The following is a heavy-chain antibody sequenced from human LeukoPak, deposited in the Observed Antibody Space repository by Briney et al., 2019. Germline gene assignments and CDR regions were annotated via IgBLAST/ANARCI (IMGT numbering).Heavy chain of an antibody. Sequence: GGSLRLSCAASGFTFSSYEMNWVRQAAGKGLEWVSYISSSGSTIYYADSVKGRFTISRDTAKNSLYLQMNSLRAEDTAVYYCARGDSGSYYFDYWGQGTLVTVSS. CDR2: ISSSGSTI. V-gene: IGHV3-48*03. J-gene: IGHJ4*02. CDR1: GFTFSSYE. D-gene: IGHD1-26*01. CDR3: ARGDSGSYYFDY.